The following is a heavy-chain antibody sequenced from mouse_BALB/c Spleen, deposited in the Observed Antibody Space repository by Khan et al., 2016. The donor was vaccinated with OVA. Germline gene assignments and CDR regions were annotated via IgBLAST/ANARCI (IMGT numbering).Heavy chain of an antibody. CDR1: GYSITSDYA. CDR2: ISSTGST. V-gene: IGHV3-2*02. Sequence: EVKLQESGPGLVKPSQSLSLTCTVTGYSITSDYAWNWIRQFPGNKLEWMGYISSTGSTSYNPSLKSRISITRDTSKNQFFLQLKSVTTEDTATYYCARSLYYSYRYALDFWGRGTSVTVSS. D-gene: IGHD2-12*01. J-gene: IGHJ4*01. CDR3: ARSLYYSYRYALDF.